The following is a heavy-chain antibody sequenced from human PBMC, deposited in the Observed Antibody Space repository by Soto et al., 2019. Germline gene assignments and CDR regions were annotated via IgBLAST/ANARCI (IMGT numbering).Heavy chain of an antibody. V-gene: IGHV1-69*06. CDR1: GGTFSSYA. J-gene: IGHJ4*02. D-gene: IGHD3-22*01. Sequence: KVSCKASGGTFSSYAISWVRQAPGQGLEWMGGIIPIFGTANYAQKFQGRVTITADKSTSTAYMELSSLRSEDTAVYYCASEFYDSSGSYYFDYWGQGTLVTVSS. CDR3: ASEFYDSSGSYYFDY. CDR2: IIPIFGTA.